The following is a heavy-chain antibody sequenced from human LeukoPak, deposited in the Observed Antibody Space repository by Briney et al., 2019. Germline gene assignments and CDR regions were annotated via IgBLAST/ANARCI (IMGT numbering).Heavy chain of an antibody. V-gene: IGHV3-30*04. CDR2: ISKDGSMK. CDR3: AGESFDF. J-gene: IGHJ3*01. CDR1: GFSLSNYA. Sequence: GGSLRLSCAASGFSLSNYAMDWVRQAPGKGLEWVAVISKDGSMKYYSDSVKGRFTVSRDNSIHTLYLEMNSLKTEDTAVYYCAGESFDFWSQGTMVTVSS.